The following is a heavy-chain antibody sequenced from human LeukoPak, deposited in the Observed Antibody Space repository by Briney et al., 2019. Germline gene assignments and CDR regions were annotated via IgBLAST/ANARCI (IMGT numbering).Heavy chain of an antibody. J-gene: IGHJ4*02. V-gene: IGHV5-51*01. D-gene: IGHD3-22*01. Sequence: GESLKISCKGSGYSFTSYWIGWVRQMPGKGLDWMGIIYPGDSDTRYSPSFQGQVTISADKSISTAYLHWSSLKASDTAMYYCARRLIDYDSSGYYFDYWGQGTLVTVSS. CDR1: GYSFTSYW. CDR3: ARRLIDYDSSGYYFDY. CDR2: IYPGDSDT.